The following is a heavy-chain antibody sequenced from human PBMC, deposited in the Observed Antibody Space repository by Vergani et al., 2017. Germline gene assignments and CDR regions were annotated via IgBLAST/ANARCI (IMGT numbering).Heavy chain of an antibody. CDR3: AREVAYDELGEFAFDI. V-gene: IGHV3-33*01. CDR2: IWYDGSNK. Sequence: QVQLVESGGGVVQPGRSLRLSCAASGFTFSSYGMHWVRQAPGKGLEWVAVIWYDGSNKYYADSVKGRFTISRDNSKNTLYLQMNSLRAEDTAVYYCAREVAYDELGEFAFDIWGQGTMVTVSS. D-gene: IGHD7-27*01. J-gene: IGHJ3*02. CDR1: GFTFSSYG.